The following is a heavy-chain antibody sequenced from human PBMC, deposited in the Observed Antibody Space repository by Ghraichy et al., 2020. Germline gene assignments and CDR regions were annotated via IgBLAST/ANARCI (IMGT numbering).Heavy chain of an antibody. CDR3: ARGNELLLNAFDI. J-gene: IGHJ3*02. D-gene: IGHD3-22*01. CDR1: GGSISSGGYY. V-gene: IGHV4-31*03. Sequence: SETLSLTCTVSGGSISSGGYYWSWIRQHPGKGLEWIGYIYYSGSTYYNPSLKSRVTISVDTSKNQFSLKLSSVTAADTAVYYCARGNELLLNAFDIWGQGTMVTVSS. CDR2: IYYSGST.